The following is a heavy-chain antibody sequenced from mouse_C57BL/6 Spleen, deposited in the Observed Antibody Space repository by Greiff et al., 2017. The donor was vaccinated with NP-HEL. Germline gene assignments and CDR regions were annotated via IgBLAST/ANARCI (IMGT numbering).Heavy chain of an antibody. V-gene: IGHV5-15*04. CDR1: GFTFSDYG. CDR3: ARGGTPYAMDY. J-gene: IGHJ4*01. CDR2: ISNLAYSI. D-gene: IGHD2-14*01. Sequence: EVKLVESGGGLVQPGGSLKLSCAASGFTFSDYGMAWFRQAPRKGPEWVAFISNLAYSIYYADTVTGRFTISRENAKNTLYLEMSSLRSEDTAMYYCARGGTPYAMDYWGQGTSVTVSS.